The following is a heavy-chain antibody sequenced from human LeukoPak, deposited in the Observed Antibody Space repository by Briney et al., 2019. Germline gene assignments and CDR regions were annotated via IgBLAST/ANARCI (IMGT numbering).Heavy chain of an antibody. CDR1: GGSISSYY. CDR3: AARSSYGADFDY. CDR2: IYYSGST. D-gene: IGHD4-17*01. Sequence: PSETLSLTCTVSGGSISSYYWSWIRQPPGKGLEWIGYIYYSGSTNYNPSLKSRVTISVDTSKNQFSLKLSSVTAADPAVYYCAARSSYGADFDYWGQGTLVTVSS. J-gene: IGHJ4*02. V-gene: IGHV4-59*01.